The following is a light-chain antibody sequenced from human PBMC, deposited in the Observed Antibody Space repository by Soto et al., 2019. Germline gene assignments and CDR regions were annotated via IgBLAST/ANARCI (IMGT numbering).Light chain of an antibody. CDR3: QTYDSSLSGSL. J-gene: IGLJ3*02. CDR2: ANS. CDR1: SSNIGAGYD. V-gene: IGLV1-40*01. Sequence: QSVLTQPPSVSGAPGQRVTISCTGSSSNIGAGYDVHWYQQLPGAAPKLLIHANSHRPSGVPDRFSGSRSGTSASLAITGLQGEDEADYLCQTYDSSLSGSLFGGGTKLTVL.